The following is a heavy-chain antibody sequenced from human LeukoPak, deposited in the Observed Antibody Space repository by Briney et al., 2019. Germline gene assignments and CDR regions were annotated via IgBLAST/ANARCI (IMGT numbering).Heavy chain of an antibody. CDR1: GFTFSSYG. CDR2: ISYDGSNK. CDR3: ARDGDYGDPRWFDP. Sequence: GGSLRLSCAASGFTFSSYGMHWVRQAPGKGLEWVAVISYDGSNKYYADSVKGRFTISRDNSKNTLYLQMNSLRAEDTAVYYCARDGDYGDPRWFDPWGQGTLVTVSS. V-gene: IGHV3-30*03. D-gene: IGHD4-17*01. J-gene: IGHJ5*02.